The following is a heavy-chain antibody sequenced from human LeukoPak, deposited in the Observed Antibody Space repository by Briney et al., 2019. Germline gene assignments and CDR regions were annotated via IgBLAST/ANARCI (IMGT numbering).Heavy chain of an antibody. Sequence: SETLSLTCTVSGGSISSTTYYWGCIRQPPGKGLEWIGSIYYSGSTYHNPSLKSRVTMSVDTSKNQFSLNLSSVTAADTAVYYCARLYGDYYFDYWGQGTLVTVSS. J-gene: IGHJ4*02. CDR2: IYYSGST. V-gene: IGHV4-39*01. CDR1: GGSISSTTYY. D-gene: IGHD4-17*01. CDR3: ARLYGDYYFDY.